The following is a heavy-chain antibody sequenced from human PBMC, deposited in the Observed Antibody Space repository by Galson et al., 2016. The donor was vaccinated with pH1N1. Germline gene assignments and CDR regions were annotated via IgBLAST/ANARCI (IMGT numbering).Heavy chain of an antibody. CDR3: ATPRGSSSLAFDY. J-gene: IGHJ4*02. CDR1: GYSFSNSW. V-gene: IGHV5-51*01. D-gene: IGHD1-26*01. CDR2: ICLGDSDT. Sequence: QSGAEVKKPGESLKISCKGSGYSFSNSWIVWVRQMPGKGLEWMGIICLGDSDTTNSPSFQGQVTISADKSISTAYLQWSSLKASDTAIYYCATPRGSSSLAFDYWGQGTLVTVSS.